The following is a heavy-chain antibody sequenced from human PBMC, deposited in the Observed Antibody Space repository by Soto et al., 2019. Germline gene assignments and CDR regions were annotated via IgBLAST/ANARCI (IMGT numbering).Heavy chain of an antibody. Sequence: PGGSLRLSCAASGFTFSSYAMSWVRQAPGKGLEWVSAISGSGGSTYYADSVKGRFTISRDNSKNTLYLQMNSLRAEDTAVYYCAKDGKIAAAGTWVKYFDYWGQGTLVTVSS. CDR1: GFTFSSYA. J-gene: IGHJ4*02. CDR3: AKDGKIAAAGTWVKYFDY. V-gene: IGHV3-23*01. CDR2: ISGSGGST. D-gene: IGHD6-13*01.